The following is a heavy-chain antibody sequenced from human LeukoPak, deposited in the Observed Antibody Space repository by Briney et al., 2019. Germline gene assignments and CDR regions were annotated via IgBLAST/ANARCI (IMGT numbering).Heavy chain of an antibody. CDR2: ISYDGSNK. Sequence: PGGSLRLSCAASGFAFSGYAMHWVRQAPGKGLEWVAVISYDGSNKYYADSVKGRFTISRDNSKNTLYLQMNSLGAEDTAVYYCARYPDCTNGVCLDYRGQGTLVTVSS. D-gene: IGHD2-8*01. J-gene: IGHJ4*02. V-gene: IGHV3-30-3*01. CDR1: GFAFSGYA. CDR3: ARYPDCTNGVCLDY.